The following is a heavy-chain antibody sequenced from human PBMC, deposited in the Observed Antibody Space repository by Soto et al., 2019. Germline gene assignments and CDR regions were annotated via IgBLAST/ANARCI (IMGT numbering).Heavy chain of an antibody. Sequence: ASVKVSCKASGYTFTSYAMHWVRQAPGQGLEWMGRVIPILGIANYAQKFQGRVTITADKSTSTAYMELSSLRPEDTAVYYCARDMDEQQRRLHWFDPWGQGTMGTVSS. CDR1: GYTFTSYA. D-gene: IGHD6-13*01. J-gene: IGHJ5*02. CDR3: ARDMDEQQRRLHWFDP. CDR2: VIPILGIA. V-gene: IGHV1-69*04.